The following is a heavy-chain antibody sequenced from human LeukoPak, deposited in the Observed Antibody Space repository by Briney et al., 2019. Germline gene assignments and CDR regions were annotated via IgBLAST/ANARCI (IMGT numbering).Heavy chain of an antibody. CDR3: ARDHATYYYDSSGYYDY. V-gene: IGHV3-48*04. Sequence: PGGSLRLSCEASGFTFSSYSMNWVRQAPGKGLEWVSFISRSGATIYYTDSVKGRFTISRDNAKNSLYLQMNSLRAEDTAVYYCARDHATYYYDSSGYYDYWGQGTLVTVSS. CDR1: GFTFSSYS. J-gene: IGHJ4*02. CDR2: ISRSGATI. D-gene: IGHD3-22*01.